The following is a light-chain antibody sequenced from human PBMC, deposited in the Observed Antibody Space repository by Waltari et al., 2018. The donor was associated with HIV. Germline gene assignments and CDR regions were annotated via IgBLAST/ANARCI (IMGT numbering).Light chain of an antibody. Sequence: SSDLTQDPAVSVALGQTVRITCQGDSLRRYSANWYQQKPGQAPVVVMYGKENRPSGIPDPFSGSSSGNTGSLTITGAQAEDEAVYYCDSRDTNDKHHVFGTGTKVTV. CDR2: GKE. J-gene: IGLJ1*01. V-gene: IGLV3-19*01. CDR1: SLRRYS. CDR3: DSRDTNDKHHV.